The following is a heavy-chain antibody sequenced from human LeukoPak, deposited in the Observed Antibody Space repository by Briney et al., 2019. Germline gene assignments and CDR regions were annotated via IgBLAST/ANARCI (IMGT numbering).Heavy chain of an antibody. V-gene: IGHV4-39*01. D-gene: IGHD4-17*01. J-gene: IGHJ4*02. CDR1: GGSISSSSYY. Sequence: PSETLSLTCTVSGGSISSSSYYWGWIRQPPGKGLEWIGSIYYSGSTYYNPSLKSRVTISVDTSKNQFSLKLSSVTAADTAVYYCARLGRNYGSRPPGTGRRYYFDYWGQGTLVTVSS. CDR2: IYYSGST. CDR3: ARLGRNYGSRPPGTGRRYYFDY.